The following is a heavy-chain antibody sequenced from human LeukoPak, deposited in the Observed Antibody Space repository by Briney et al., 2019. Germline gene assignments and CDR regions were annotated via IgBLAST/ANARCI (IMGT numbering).Heavy chain of an antibody. V-gene: IGHV3-33*01. CDR1: GFTFSSYG. J-gene: IGHJ6*03. CDR2: IWYDGSNK. Sequence: PGGSLRLSCAAPGFTFSSYGMHWVRQDPGKGLEWVAVIWYDGSNKYYADSVKGRFTISRDNSKNTLYLQMNSLRAEDTAVYYCARDRRNYMDVWGKGTTVTVSS. CDR3: ARDRRNYMDV.